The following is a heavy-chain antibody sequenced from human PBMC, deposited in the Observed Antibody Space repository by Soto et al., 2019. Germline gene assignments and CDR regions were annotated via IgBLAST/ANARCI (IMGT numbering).Heavy chain of an antibody. CDR3: ARDTESPGSSAYYEY. J-gene: IGHJ4*02. CDR2: ISAYNGNT. V-gene: IGHV1-18*01. CDR1: GYTFSSYG. Sequence: ASVNVSCKASGYTFSSYGISWVRQAPGQGLEWMGWISAYNGNTNYAQKLQGRVTMTTDTSTSTAYMELRSLRSDDTAVYYCARDTESPGSSAYYEYCCQGALVTGSS. D-gene: IGHD3-22*01.